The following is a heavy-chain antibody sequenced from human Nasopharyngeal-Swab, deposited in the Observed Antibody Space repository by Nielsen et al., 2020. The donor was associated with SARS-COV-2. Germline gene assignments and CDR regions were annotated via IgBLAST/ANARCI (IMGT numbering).Heavy chain of an antibody. Sequence: ASVKVSCKASGYTFTGYYMHWVRQAPGQGLEWMGWINTNTGNPTYAQGFTGRFVFSLDTSVSTAYLQISSLKAEDTAVYYCARDRTGTTSWDYYYYGMDVWGQGTTVTVSS. CDR1: GYTFTGYY. CDR2: INTNTGNP. V-gene: IGHV7-4-1*02. CDR3: ARDRTGTTSWDYYYYGMDV. J-gene: IGHJ6*02. D-gene: IGHD1-7*01.